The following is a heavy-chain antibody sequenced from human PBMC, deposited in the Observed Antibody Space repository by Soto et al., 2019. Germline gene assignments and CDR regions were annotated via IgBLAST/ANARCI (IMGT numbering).Heavy chain of an antibody. CDR1: GGSISSSSYY. CDR3: ASPPDWGSEHS. D-gene: IGHD3-10*01. J-gene: IGHJ4*02. CDR2: IYYSGST. V-gene: IGHV4-39*01. Sequence: QLQLQESGPGLVKPSETLSLTCTVSGGSISSSSYYWGWLRQPPGKGLEWIGSIYYSGSTYYNPSLKRRVTISVNTSKNQFSLKLTSVTAADTAVDYCASPPDWGSEHSWGQGTLVTVSS.